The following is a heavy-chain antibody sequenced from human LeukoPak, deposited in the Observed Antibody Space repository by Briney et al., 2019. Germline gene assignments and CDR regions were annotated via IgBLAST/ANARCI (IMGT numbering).Heavy chain of an antibody. CDR2: FSVSSGSA. V-gene: IGHV3-23*01. Sequence: GGSLRLSCAASGFTFNSYAMSWVRQAPGKGLEWVSSFSVSSGSAYYADSVKGRFTISRDNSKNTFYLQMNSLRAEDTALYYCGVVPTATRGVDWGQGTLVTVSS. D-gene: IGHD2-2*01. CDR1: GFTFNSYA. CDR3: GVVPTATRGVD. J-gene: IGHJ4*02.